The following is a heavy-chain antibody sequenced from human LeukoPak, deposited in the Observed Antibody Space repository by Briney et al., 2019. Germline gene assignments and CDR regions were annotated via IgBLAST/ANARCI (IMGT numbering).Heavy chain of an antibody. J-gene: IGHJ5*02. D-gene: IGHD6-13*01. V-gene: IGHV4-31*03. CDR1: GGSISSGGYY. Sequence: SETLSLTCTVSGGSISSGGYYWSWIRQHPGKGLEWIGYIYYSGSTYYNPSLESRVTISVDTSKNQFSLKLSSVTAADTAVYYCAREVAAAGTKTHWFDPWGQGTLVTVSS. CDR3: AREVAAAGTKTHWFDP. CDR2: IYYSGST.